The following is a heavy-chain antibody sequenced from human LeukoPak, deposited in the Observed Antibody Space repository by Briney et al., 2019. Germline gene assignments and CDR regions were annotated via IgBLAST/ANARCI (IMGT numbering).Heavy chain of an antibody. D-gene: IGHD1-26*01. J-gene: IGHJ4*02. V-gene: IGHV3-30-3*01. Sequence: GGSLRLSCAASGFTFSSYAMHWARQAPGKGLEWVAVISYDGSNKYYADSVKGRFTISRDNSKNTLYLQMNSLRAEDTAVYYCARGHEVGAIVGLGDYWGQGTLVTVSS. CDR1: GFTFSSYA. CDR3: ARGHEVGAIVGLGDY. CDR2: ISYDGSNK.